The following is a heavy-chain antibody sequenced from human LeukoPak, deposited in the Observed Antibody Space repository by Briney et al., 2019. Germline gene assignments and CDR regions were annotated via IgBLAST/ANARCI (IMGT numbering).Heavy chain of an antibody. D-gene: IGHD3-16*01. Sequence: ASVKVSCKASGYTFTVYFIHWVRQAPGQGLEWMGWINPNNGGTYYAQKFQGRVTMTRDTSISTAYMELSRLRSDDTAVYYCAGTQGGDWFDPWGQGTLVTVSS. CDR3: AGTQGGDWFDP. V-gene: IGHV1-2*02. CDR1: GYTFTVYF. CDR2: INPNNGGT. J-gene: IGHJ5*02.